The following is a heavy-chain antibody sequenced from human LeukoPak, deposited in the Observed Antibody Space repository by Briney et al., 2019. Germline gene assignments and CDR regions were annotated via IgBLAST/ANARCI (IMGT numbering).Heavy chain of an antibody. D-gene: IGHD1-26*01. CDR2: ISSSSSYI. CDR1: GFTFSSYS. J-gene: IGHJ4*02. V-gene: IGHV3-21*01. CDR3: ARVVGATTSAYYFDY. Sequence: GGSLTLSCAASGFTFSSYSMNWVRQAPGKGLEWVSSISSSSSYIYYADSVKGRFTISRDNAKNSLYLQMNSLRAEDTAVYYCARVVGATTSAYYFDYWGQGTLVTVSS.